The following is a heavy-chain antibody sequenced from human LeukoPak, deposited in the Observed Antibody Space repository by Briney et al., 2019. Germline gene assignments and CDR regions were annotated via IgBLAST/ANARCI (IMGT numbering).Heavy chain of an antibody. CDR3: VRQGTNSGYYLLDY. CDR2: VAHKGPTVYSPTLNR. Sequence: KSSETLSLTCAVYGASLSDYYWSWIRQSPGRGLQWIGEVAHKGPTVYSPTLNRKYNPSLESRVTMSVDPSKNQFSLKLTSVTVADTATYYCVRQGTNSGYYLLDYWGPGHLVIVSS. D-gene: IGHD3-3*01. J-gene: IGHJ4*02. V-gene: IGHV4-34*01. CDR1: GASLSDYY.